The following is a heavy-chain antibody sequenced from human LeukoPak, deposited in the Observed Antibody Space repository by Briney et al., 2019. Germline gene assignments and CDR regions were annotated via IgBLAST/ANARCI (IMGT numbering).Heavy chain of an antibody. CDR2: INTNTGNP. D-gene: IGHD3-10*01. CDR1: GYTFRDYY. J-gene: IGHJ6*02. V-gene: IGHV7-4-1*02. CDR3: ARVSAPGSGSYYYYYYGMDV. Sequence: ASVKVSCKASGYTFRDYYMHWVRQAPGQGLEWMGWINTNTGNPTYAQGFTGRFVFSLDTSVSTAYLQISSLKAEDTAVYYCARVSAPGSGSYYYYYYGMDVWGQGTTVTVSS.